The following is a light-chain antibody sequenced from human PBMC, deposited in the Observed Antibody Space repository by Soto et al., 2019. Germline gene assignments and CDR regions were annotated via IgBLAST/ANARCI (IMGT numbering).Light chain of an antibody. Sequence: QPVLTQSPSASASLGASVKLTCTLSSGHSSYAIAWHQQQPEKGPRYLMKLNSDGSHSKGDGIPDRFSGSSSGAERYLTIPSLQSEDEADYYCQTGGLGEVFGGGTKVTVL. CDR3: QTGGLGEV. CDR2: LNSDGSH. CDR1: SGHSSYA. J-gene: IGLJ3*02. V-gene: IGLV4-69*01.